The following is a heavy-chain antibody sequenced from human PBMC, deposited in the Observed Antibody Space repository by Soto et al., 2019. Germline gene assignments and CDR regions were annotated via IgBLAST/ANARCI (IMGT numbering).Heavy chain of an antibody. CDR3: DRHPDIHSSVCCCSYITHDSYYSMDF. CDR1: GGSISSSDW. J-gene: IGHJ6*02. Sequence: AGTLSLTCAVSGGSISSSDWWSGVRQPREKGEEGIGEIDHSGSTNYNASLKSRVTISIDKSKNKFSLKLNSVTAADTAVYYCDRHPDIHSSVCCCSYITHDSYYSMDFWGQGPPVTVSS. D-gene: IGHD2-21*01. V-gene: IGHV4-4*02. CDR2: IDHSGST.